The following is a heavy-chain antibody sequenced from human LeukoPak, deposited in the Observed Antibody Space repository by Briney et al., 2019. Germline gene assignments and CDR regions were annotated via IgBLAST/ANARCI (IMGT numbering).Heavy chain of an antibody. D-gene: IGHD1-26*01. CDR3: AKTGWELAY. Sequence: TGGSLRLSCAASGFTFSSYAMHWVRQAPGKGLEWVAVISYDGSNKYYADSVKGRFTISRDNSKNTLYLQMNSLRAEDTAVYYCAKTGWELAYWGQGTLVTVSS. V-gene: IGHV3-30*04. J-gene: IGHJ4*02. CDR1: GFTFSSYA. CDR2: ISYDGSNK.